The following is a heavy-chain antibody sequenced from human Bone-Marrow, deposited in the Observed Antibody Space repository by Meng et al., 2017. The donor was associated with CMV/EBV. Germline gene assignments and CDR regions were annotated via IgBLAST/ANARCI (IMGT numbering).Heavy chain of an antibody. V-gene: IGHV1-2*02. D-gene: IGHD3-10*01. Sequence: ASVKVSCKASGYTFTGYYMHWVRQAPGQGLEWMGWINPNSGGTNYAQKFQGRVTMTRDTSISTAYMDLSRLRSEDTAIYYCTRGRGSTHKGNWFDPWGQGTLVTVSS. CDR1: GYTFTGYY. J-gene: IGHJ5*02. CDR2: INPNSGGT. CDR3: TRGRGSTHKGNWFDP.